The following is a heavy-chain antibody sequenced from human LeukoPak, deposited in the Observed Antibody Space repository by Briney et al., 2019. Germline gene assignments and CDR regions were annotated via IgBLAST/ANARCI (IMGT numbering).Heavy chain of an antibody. D-gene: IGHD2-2*03. V-gene: IGHV1-69*06. CDR2: IIPIFGTA. J-gene: IGHJ4*02. CDR1: GGTFSSYA. CDR3: ASGYCSSTSCYAKGVFDY. Sequence: ASVKVSCKASGGTFSSYAISWVRQAPGQGLEWVGGIIPIFGTANYAQKFQGRVTITADKSTSTAYMELSSLRSEDTAVYYCASGYCSSTSCYAKGVFDYWGQGTLVTVSS.